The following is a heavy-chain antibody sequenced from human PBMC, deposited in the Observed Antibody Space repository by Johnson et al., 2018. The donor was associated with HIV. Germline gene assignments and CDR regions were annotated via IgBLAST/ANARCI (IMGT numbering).Heavy chain of an antibody. V-gene: IGHV3-48*03. Sequence: VQLVESGGGLVQPGGSLRLSCAASGFTFSSYEMNWVRQAPGKGLEWVSYISSSGSTIYYADSVKGRFTISRDNAKNSLYLQMNSLQTEDTALYYCVRLYYDRRVAFDFWGQGTMVTVSS. J-gene: IGHJ3*01. CDR3: VRLYYDRRVAFDF. CDR1: GFTFSSYE. D-gene: IGHD3-22*01. CDR2: ISSSGSTI.